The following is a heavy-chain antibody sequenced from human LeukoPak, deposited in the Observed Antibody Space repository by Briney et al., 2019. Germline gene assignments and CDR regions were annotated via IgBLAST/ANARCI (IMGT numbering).Heavy chain of an antibody. V-gene: IGHV3-30*02. CDR2: IRYDGSNK. CDR3: ARDMSSSGRVWFDP. J-gene: IGHJ5*02. D-gene: IGHD6-19*01. CDR1: GFTFSSYG. Sequence: GGSLRLSCAASGFTFSSYGMHWVRQAPGKGLEWVAFIRYDGSNKYYADSVKGRFTISRDNSKNTLYLQMNSLRAEDTAVYYCARDMSSSGRVWFDPWGQGTLVTVSS.